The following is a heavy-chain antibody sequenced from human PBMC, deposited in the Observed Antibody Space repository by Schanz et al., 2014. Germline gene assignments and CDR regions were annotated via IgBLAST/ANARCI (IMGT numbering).Heavy chain of an antibody. Sequence: QVQVVQSGAEVKKPGASVKVSCKASGYTFTGYYMHWVRQAPGQGLEWMGRINPNSGGTNYAQNFQGRVTMTGDSSTSTVYMALSSLRSEDTAVYYCAKGDWELLDYWGQGTLVTVSS. D-gene: IGHD1-7*01. V-gene: IGHV1-2*06. J-gene: IGHJ4*02. CDR2: INPNSGGT. CDR1: GYTFTGYY. CDR3: AKGDWELLDY.